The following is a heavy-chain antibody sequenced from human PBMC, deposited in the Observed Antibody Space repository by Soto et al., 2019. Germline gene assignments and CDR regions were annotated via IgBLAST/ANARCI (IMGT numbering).Heavy chain of an antibody. V-gene: IGHV3-23*01. CDR2: ISGSGGST. CDR1: GFTFSSYA. J-gene: IGHJ4*02. CDR3: AKASRGGDHGECYFDY. Sequence: EVQLLESGGGLVQPGGSLRLSCAASGFTFSSYAMSWVRQAPRRGLEWVSAISGSGGSTYYADSVKGRFTISRDNSKNTLYLQMNSLRAEDTAVYYCAKASRGGDHGECYFDYWGQGTLVTVSS. D-gene: IGHD2-21*02.